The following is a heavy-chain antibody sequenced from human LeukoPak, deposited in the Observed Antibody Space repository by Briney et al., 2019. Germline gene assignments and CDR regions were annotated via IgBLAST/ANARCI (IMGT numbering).Heavy chain of an antibody. V-gene: IGHV4-30-4*08. CDR2: IYYSGNS. D-gene: IGHD2-21*01. Sequence: SSQTLSLTCTVSGGSIRSSDYYWTWIRQPPGKGLEWIGCIYYSGNSFYNPSLKSRVTISVDTSKNQFSLILSSVIAADTAVYYCARVAFYGAIPDDIWGQGTMVTVSS. CDR3: ARVAFYGAIPDDI. J-gene: IGHJ3*02. CDR1: GGSIRSSDYY.